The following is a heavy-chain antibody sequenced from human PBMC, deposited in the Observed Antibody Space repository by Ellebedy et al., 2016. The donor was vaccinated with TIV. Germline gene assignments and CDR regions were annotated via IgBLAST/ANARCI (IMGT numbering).Heavy chain of an antibody. CDR2: IYHTGTT. D-gene: IGHD3-10*01. CDR1: GGSISSGGYY. J-gene: IGHJ6*02. V-gene: IGHV4-39*02. CDR3: ARLWFGDLFSPEGDV. Sequence: SETLSLXXTVSGGSISSGGYYWSWIRQHPGKGPEWIGNIYHTGTTFYNPSLKSRVTISVGTNHFSLNLSSVTAADTALYFCARLWFGDLFSPEGDVWGHGTTVTVSS.